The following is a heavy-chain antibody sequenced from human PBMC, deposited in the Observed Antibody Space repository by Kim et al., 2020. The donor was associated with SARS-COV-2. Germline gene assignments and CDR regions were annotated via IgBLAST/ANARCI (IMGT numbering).Heavy chain of an antibody. CDR2: A. Sequence: ANDAQKFQGRVTITADESTSTAYMELSSLRSEDTAVYYCARGRLSSSFDYWGQGTLVTVSS. J-gene: IGHJ4*02. D-gene: IGHD6-6*01. V-gene: IGHV1-69*01. CDR3: ARGRLSSSFDY.